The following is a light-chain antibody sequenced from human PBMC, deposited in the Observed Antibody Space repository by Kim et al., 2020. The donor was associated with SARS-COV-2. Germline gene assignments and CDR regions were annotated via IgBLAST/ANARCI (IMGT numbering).Light chain of an antibody. CDR1: QSIGKY. CDR3: QQSYTTPGT. J-gene: IGKJ5*01. Sequence: ASVGDRVTITCRESQSIGKYLNWYQQKAGKAPKLLIYAVSILQSGVSARFSGSGSGTDFTLTINSLQPDDFATYFCQQSYTTPGTFGQGTRLEIK. V-gene: IGKV1-39*01. CDR2: AVS.